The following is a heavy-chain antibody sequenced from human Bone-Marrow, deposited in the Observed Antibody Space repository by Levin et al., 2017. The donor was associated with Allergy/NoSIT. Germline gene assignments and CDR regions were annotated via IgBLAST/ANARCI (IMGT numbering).Heavy chain of an antibody. Sequence: SVKVSCKASGGTFSSYAISWVRQAPGQGLEWMGGIIPIFGTANYAQKFQGRVTITADKSTSTAYMELSSLRSEDTAVYYCARWQSIGPRSYYGSGRIHDAFDSWGQGTMVTVSS. CDR2: IIPIFGTA. D-gene: IGHD3-10*01. CDR1: GGTFSSYA. J-gene: IGHJ3*02. V-gene: IGHV1-69*06. CDR3: ARWQSIGPRSYYGSGRIHDAFDS.